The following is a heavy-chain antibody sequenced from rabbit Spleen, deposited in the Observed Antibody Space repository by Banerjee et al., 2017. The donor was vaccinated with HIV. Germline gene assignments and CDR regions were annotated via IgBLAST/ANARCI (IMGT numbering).Heavy chain of an antibody. CDR1: GIDFSSYYY. CDR2: IYTSSGTT. Sequence: QSLEESGGDLVKPGGTLTLTCKASGIDFSSYYYMCWVRQAPGKGLEWIACIYTSSGTTYYASWAKGRFTISKASSTTVTLQVTSLTAADTATYFCARDSGTSFSSYGMDLWGPGTLVTVS. CDR3: ARDSGTSFSSYGMDL. V-gene: IGHV1S40*01. J-gene: IGHJ6*01. D-gene: IGHD8-1*01.